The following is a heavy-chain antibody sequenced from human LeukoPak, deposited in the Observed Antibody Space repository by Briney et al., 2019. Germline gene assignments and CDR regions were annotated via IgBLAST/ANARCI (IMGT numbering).Heavy chain of an antibody. Sequence: PSETLSLTCTVSGGTISSRAYYWTWTRHPPGEGLGWIRTFYYSRVTNYNTSLKSRVTISVAMSKDQFTQGLYSVIAAVTAVFYCVKQVMFQGLFNYIDYWGQGTLVTVSS. V-gene: IGHV4-39*01. CDR1: GGTISSRAYY. CDR2: FYYSRVT. J-gene: IGHJ4*02. CDR3: VKQVMFQGLFNYIDY. D-gene: IGHD3-16*01.